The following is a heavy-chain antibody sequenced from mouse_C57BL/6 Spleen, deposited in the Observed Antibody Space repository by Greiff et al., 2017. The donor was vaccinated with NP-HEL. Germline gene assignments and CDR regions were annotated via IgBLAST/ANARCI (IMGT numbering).Heavy chain of an antibody. J-gene: IGHJ4*01. V-gene: IGHV1-53*01. D-gene: IGHD1-1*01. CDR2: INPSNGGT. CDR1: GYTFTSYW. CDR3: ARGHYYGSSSYYAMDY. Sequence: VQLQQPGTELVKPGASVKLSCKASGYTFTSYWMHWVKQRPGQGLEWIGNINPSNGGTNYNEKFKSKATLTVDKSSSTAYMQLSSLTSEDSAVYYCARGHYYGSSSYYAMDYWGQGTSVTVSS.